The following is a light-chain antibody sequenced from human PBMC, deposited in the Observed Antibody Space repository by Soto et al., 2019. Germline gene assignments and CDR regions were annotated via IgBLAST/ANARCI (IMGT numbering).Light chain of an antibody. CDR2: EVS. CDR1: STDVGGYNY. V-gene: IGLV2-14*01. J-gene: IGLJ1*01. CDR3: SSYTGSTLYV. Sequence: QSALAQPASVSGSPGQSITISCTGTSTDVGGYNYVSRYQQHPGKAPKLMIYEVSNRPSGISSRFSGSKSGNTASLTISGLQAEDEADYYCSSYTGSTLYVFGSGTKVTVL.